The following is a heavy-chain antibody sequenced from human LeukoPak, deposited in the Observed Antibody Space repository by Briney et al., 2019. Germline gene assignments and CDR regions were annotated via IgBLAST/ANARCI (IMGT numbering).Heavy chain of an antibody. CDR3: ARVLMDSSGWYLFDY. CDR1: GGSISGYY. CDR2: IYYSGST. Sequence: SETLSLTCTVSGGSISGYYWSWIRQPPGKGLEWIGYIYYSGSTNYNPSLRSRVTISVDTSKNQFSLKLSSVTAADTAVYYCARVLMDSSGWYLFDYWGQGTLVTVSS. J-gene: IGHJ4*02. V-gene: IGHV4-59*01. D-gene: IGHD6-19*01.